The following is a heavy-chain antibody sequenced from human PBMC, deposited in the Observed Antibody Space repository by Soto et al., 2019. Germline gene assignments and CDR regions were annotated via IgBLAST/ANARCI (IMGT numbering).Heavy chain of an antibody. Sequence: QVQLVQSGAEVKKPGSSVKVSCKASGGTFSSYAISWVRQAPGQGLEWMGGIIPIFGTANYAQKFQGRVTITADESTSTAYMELSSLRSEDTAVYYCARGISNQLLHIYYSYGMDVWGQGTTVTVSS. CDR3: ARGISNQLLHIYYSYGMDV. CDR2: IIPIFGTA. CDR1: GGTFSSYA. D-gene: IGHD2-2*01. J-gene: IGHJ6*02. V-gene: IGHV1-69*01.